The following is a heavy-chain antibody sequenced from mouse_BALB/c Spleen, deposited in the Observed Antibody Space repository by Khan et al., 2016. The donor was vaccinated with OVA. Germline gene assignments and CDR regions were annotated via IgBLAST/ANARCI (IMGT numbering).Heavy chain of an antibody. D-gene: IGHD2-14*01. CDR3: ARVGYSGTMDC. V-gene: IGHV9-3-1*01. CDR2: INTYTGEP. Sequence: QIQLVQSGPELKKPGETVQISCKASGFTFTNYGMNWVKQAPGKGLKWMGWINTYTGEPTFAADFKGRFAFSLETSASTAYLQINSLKNEDTATYFCARVGYSGTMDCWGQGTSVTVSA. J-gene: IGHJ4*01. CDR1: GFTFTNYG.